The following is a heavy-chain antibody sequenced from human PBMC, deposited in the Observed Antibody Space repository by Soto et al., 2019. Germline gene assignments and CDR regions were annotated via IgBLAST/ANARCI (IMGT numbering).Heavy chain of an antibody. CDR1: GYPFTSYY. CDR2: INPSGGST. D-gene: IGHD1-26*01. Sequence: ASVKVSCKASGYPFTSYYMHWVRQATGQGLEWMGIINPSGGSTSYAQKFPGRVTMTRDTSTSTVYMELSSLRSEDTAVYNCPRAGLVRATTSWLGPWAQGTMVAVAS. CDR3: PRAGLVRATTSWLGP. V-gene: IGHV1-46*01. J-gene: IGHJ5*02.